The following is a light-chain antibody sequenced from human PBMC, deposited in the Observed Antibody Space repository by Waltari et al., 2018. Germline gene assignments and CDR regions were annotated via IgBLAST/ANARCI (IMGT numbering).Light chain of an antibody. CDR2: TNS. CDR3: QVWDSNIWV. CDR1: NIGGTK. J-gene: IGLJ3*02. Sequence: SYELTQPLSVSVALGQTATITCGGRNIGGTKVHWHQQKSGQAPVLVGYTNSNWPAGIPERFSGSSSGNTATLTISRARAGDEADYYCQVWDSNIWVFGGGTKLTVL. V-gene: IGLV3-9*01.